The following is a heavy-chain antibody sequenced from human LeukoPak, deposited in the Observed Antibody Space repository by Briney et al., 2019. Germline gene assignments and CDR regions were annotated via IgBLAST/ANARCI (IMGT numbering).Heavy chain of an antibody. CDR1: GGTFSSYA. Sequence: ASVKVSCKASGGTFSSYAISWVRQAPGQGLEWMGGIIPIFGTANYAQKFQGRVTITADESTSTAYMELSSLRSEDTAVYYCARPKTLPFPSEFDFLGQGTLVTVSS. J-gene: IGHJ4*02. CDR2: IIPIFGTA. CDR3: ARPKTLPFPSEFDF. V-gene: IGHV1-69*13.